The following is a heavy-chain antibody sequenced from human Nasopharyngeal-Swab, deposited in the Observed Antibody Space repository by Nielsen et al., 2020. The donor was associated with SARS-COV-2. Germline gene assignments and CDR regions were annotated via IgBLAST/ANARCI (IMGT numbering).Heavy chain of an antibody. V-gene: IGHV3-23*01. CDR2: ISGSGGDT. J-gene: IGHJ4*02. D-gene: IGHD6-13*01. CDR1: GFSFSTYA. Sequence: GGSLRLSCAASGFSFSTYAMSWVRQAPGKGLEWVSAISGSGGDTYYADSVKGRFTTSRDNSKNTLYLRMNSLRAEDTAVYYCAKDGSSSPTYWGQGTLVTVSS. CDR3: AKDGSSSPTY.